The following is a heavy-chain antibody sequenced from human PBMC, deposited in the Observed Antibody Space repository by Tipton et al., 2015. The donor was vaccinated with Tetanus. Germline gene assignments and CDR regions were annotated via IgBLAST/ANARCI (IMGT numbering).Heavy chain of an antibody. CDR3: AKDWDIVVVTAPSFDS. D-gene: IGHD2-21*02. Sequence: GSLRLSCAASGFRFSSFTMSWVRQAPGKGLEWVSAISGSGGSTYYADSVKGRFIISRDNSRNTVYLQMNNPRAEDTAVYFCAKDWDIVVVTAPSFDSWGQGTLVTVSS. J-gene: IGHJ4*02. CDR2: ISGSGGST. CDR1: GFRFSSFT. V-gene: IGHV3-23*01.